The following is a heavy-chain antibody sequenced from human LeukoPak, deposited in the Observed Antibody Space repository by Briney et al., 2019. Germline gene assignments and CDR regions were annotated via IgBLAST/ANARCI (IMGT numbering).Heavy chain of an antibody. CDR3: ARAKPHYYDSSGYYDY. CDR2: INPSGGST. J-gene: IGHJ4*02. Sequence: GASVKVSCKASGYTFTSYYMHWVRQAPGQGLEWMGIINPSGGSTSYAQKFQGRVTMTRDTSTSTVYMELCSLRSEDTAVYYCARAKPHYYDSSGYYDYWGQGTLVTVSS. CDR1: GYTFTSYY. D-gene: IGHD3-22*01. V-gene: IGHV1-46*01.